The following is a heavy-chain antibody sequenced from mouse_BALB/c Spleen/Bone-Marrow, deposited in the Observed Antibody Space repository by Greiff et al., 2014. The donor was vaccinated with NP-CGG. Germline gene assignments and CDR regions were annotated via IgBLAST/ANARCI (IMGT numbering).Heavy chain of an antibody. V-gene: IGHV2-9*02. J-gene: IGHJ4*01. CDR1: GFLLTNYG. Sequence: QVQLQQSGPGLVAPSQSLSITCTVSGFLLTNYGVHWVRQPPGKGLEWLGVIWADGSTNYNSALMSRLSISKDNSKSQVFFKMNSLQTEDTAMYYWARITTATGAMDYWGQGTSVTVSS. D-gene: IGHD1-2*01. CDR2: IWADGST. CDR3: ARITTATGAMDY.